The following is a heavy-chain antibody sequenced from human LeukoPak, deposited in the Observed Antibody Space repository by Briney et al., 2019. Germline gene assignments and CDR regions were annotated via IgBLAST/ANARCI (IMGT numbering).Heavy chain of an antibody. V-gene: IGHV3-30-3*01. J-gene: IGHJ6*03. Sequence: GGSLRLSCAASGFTFSSYAMHWVRQAPGKGLEWVAVISYDGSNKYYADSVKGRFTISRDNSKNTLYLQMNSLGAEETAVYYCARTAYTDEAMDVWGKGTTVTVSS. CDR2: ISYDGSNK. D-gene: IGHD2-21*02. CDR1: GFTFSSYA. CDR3: ARTAYTDEAMDV.